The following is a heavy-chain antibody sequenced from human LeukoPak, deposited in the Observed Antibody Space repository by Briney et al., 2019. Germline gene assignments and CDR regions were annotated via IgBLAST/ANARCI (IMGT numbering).Heavy chain of an antibody. CDR1: GGSISSYY. J-gene: IGHJ4*02. Sequence: SETLSLTCTVSGGSISSYYWSWLRQPPGKGLEWLGYIYTTGSTNYNPSLKSRVTISVDTSKKQLSLKLSSVTAADTAVYFGARHDGCCEYGGYVFDYWGQGTQVTVSS. D-gene: IGHD5-12*01. CDR2: IYTTGST. V-gene: IGHV4-4*09. CDR3: ARHDGCCEYGGYVFDY.